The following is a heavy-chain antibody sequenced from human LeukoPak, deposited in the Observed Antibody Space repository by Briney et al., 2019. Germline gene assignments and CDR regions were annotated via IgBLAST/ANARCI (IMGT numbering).Heavy chain of an antibody. CDR2: ISGSGGST. J-gene: IGHJ4*02. D-gene: IGHD5-24*01. Sequence: GGSLRLSCAASGFTFSSYAMSWVRQAPGRGLEWVSGISGSGGSTYYADSVKGRFTISRDNSKNTLYLQMNSLRAEDTAVYYCARVEDGYYFDYWGQGTLVTVSS. V-gene: IGHV3-23*01. CDR1: GFTFSSYA. CDR3: ARVEDGYYFDY.